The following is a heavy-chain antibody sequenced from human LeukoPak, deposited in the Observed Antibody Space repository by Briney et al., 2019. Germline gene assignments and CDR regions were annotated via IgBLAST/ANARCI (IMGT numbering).Heavy chain of an antibody. V-gene: IGHV1-2*02. CDR1: GYTFTCYY. Sequence: ASVKVSCKASGYTFTCYYMHWVRQAPGQGLEWMGWINTNSGGTNYAQKLQGRVTMTTDTSTSTAYMELRSLKSDDTAVYYCARLTYYYDSSGYIFDYWGQGTLVTVSS. CDR2: INTNSGGT. D-gene: IGHD3-22*01. J-gene: IGHJ4*02. CDR3: ARLTYYYDSSGYIFDY.